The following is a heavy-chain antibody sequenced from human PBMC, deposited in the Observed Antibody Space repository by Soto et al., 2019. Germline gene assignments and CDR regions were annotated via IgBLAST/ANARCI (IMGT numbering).Heavy chain of an antibody. CDR3: AGVVPAASWYFDY. D-gene: IGHD2-2*01. Sequence: SETLSLTCTVSGGSISSYYWSWIRQPPGKGLEWIGYIYYSGSTNYNPSLKSRVTISVDTSKNQFSLKLSSVTAADTAVYYCAGVVPAASWYFDYWGQGTLVTVSS. CDR1: GGSISSYY. CDR2: IYYSGST. J-gene: IGHJ4*02. V-gene: IGHV4-59*08.